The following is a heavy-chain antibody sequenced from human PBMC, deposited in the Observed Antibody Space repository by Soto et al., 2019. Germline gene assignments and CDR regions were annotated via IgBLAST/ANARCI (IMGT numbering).Heavy chain of an antibody. Sequence: SETLSLTCIVSGGFISTTSYYWGWIRQPPGKGLEWTGEINHSGSTNYNPSLKSRVTISVDTSKNQFSLKLTSVTAADTAVYYCARDKITGLFDYWGQGTLVTVSS. D-gene: IGHD2-8*02. V-gene: IGHV4-39*07. J-gene: IGHJ4*02. CDR3: ARDKITGLFDY. CDR1: GGFISTTSYY. CDR2: INHSGST.